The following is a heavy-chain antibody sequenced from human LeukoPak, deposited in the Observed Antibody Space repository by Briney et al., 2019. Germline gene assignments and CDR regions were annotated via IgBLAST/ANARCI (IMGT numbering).Heavy chain of an antibody. CDR3: ARARLEYCSSNSCYDHYSYYYIDV. Sequence: GGSLRLSCEASGFGFSYYWMNWVRQAPGKGLEWVSNIKQGGSEKTYADSVKGRFTISRDNSKNSLFLQMNSLRAEDTAVYYCARARLEYCSSNSCYDHYSYYYIDVWGKGSTVSASS. D-gene: IGHD2-2*01. V-gene: IGHV3-7*03. CDR2: IKQGGSEK. CDR1: GFGFSYYW. J-gene: IGHJ6*03.